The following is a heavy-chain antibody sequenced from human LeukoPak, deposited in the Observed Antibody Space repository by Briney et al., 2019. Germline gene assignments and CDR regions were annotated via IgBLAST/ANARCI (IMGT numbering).Heavy chain of an antibody. CDR3: AGSIAAAGFKKDY. J-gene: IGHJ4*02. CDR1: GGTFSSYA. V-gene: IGHV1-69*06. CDR2: IIPIFGTA. Sequence: SVKVSCTASGGTFSSYAISWVRQAPGQGLEWMGGIIPIFGTANYAQKFQGRVTITADKSTSTAYMELSSLRSEDTAVYYCAGSIAAAGFKKDYRGQGTLVTVSS. D-gene: IGHD6-13*01.